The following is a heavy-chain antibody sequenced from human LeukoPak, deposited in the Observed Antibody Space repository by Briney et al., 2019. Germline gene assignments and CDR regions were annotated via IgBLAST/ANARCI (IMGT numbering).Heavy chain of an antibody. CDR3: AKEALGYSGYDWDEYFQH. CDR1: GFTFGDYA. V-gene: IGHV3-23*01. CDR2: ISGSGGST. J-gene: IGHJ1*01. D-gene: IGHD5-12*01. Sequence: GGSLRLSCTASGFTFGDYAMSWVRQAPGKGLEWVSAISGSGGSTYYADSVKGRFTISRDNSKNTLYLQMNSLRAEDTAVYYCAKEALGYSGYDWDEYFQHWGQGTLVTVSS.